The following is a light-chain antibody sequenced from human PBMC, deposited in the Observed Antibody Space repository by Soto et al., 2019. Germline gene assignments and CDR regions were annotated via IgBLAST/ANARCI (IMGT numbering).Light chain of an antibody. CDR3: QQYHSDPIT. Sequence: DIVLTQSPDSLRLSLGEMSTINCKSSQIVLSNNNNYLAWFQQKPGQPPRLFIYWASTRGSGVPDRFSGSGSGTDFTLTISNVEAEDVAIYYCQQYHSDPITFGQGTRLEI. CDR1: QIVLSNNNNY. CDR2: WAS. V-gene: IGKV4-1*01. J-gene: IGKJ5*01.